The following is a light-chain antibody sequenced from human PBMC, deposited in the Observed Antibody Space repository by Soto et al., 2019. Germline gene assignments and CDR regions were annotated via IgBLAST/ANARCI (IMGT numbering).Light chain of an antibody. CDR1: PISSN. CDR2: DAS. V-gene: IGKV3-11*01. Sequence: VMTQSPASLSVSPGGRVTISCRAGPISSNLAWHQQRPGQAPRLLIYDASNRATGIPARFSGSGSGTDFTLTISSLEPEDFGVYYCQQRSNWPPVTFGGGTMVDIK. CDR3: QQRSNWPPVT. J-gene: IGKJ4*01.